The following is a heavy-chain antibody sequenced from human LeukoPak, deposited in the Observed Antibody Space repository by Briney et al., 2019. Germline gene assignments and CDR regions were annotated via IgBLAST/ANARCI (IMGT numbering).Heavy chain of an antibody. CDR3: ARGRAAVAGLDDI. CDR1: GFTFSSYW. CDR2: INTGGSST. V-gene: IGHV3-74*01. D-gene: IGHD6-19*01. Sequence: GGSQRLSCAASGFTFSSYWMHWVRQAPGKGLVWVSRINTGGSSTTYADSVKGRFTISRDNAKNTLYLQMNSLRAEDTAVYYCARGRAAVAGLDDIWHQGTMVTVSS. J-gene: IGHJ3*02.